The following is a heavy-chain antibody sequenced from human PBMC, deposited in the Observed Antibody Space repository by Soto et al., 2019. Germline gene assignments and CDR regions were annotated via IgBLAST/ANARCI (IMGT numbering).Heavy chain of an antibody. CDR1: GFTFSSSV. J-gene: IGHJ4*02. CDR3: AKDKYSV. Sequence: GGSLRLSCAASGFTFSSSVMYWVRQAPGKGLEWVSTITGSGLTTYYADSVKGRFTISRDNSKNTLFLQMNSLRAEDTAVYYCAKDKYSVWGQGTLVTVSS. V-gene: IGHV3-23*01. D-gene: IGHD2-21*01. CDR2: ITGSGLTT.